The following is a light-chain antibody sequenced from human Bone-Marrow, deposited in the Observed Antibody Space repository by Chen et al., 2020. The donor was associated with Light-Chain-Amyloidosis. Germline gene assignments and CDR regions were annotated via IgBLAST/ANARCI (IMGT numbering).Light chain of an antibody. CDR3: CSYAGGYTWV. V-gene: IGLV2-11*01. CDR1: SSDVGGYKY. Sequence: QSALTQPRSVSGSPGQSVTISCTGTSSDVGGYKYVSWYQQHPGKAPKLMIYDVNKRPSGVPDRLTGSKSGNTASLTISGLQAEDEADYYCCSYAGGYTWVFGGGTKLTVL. CDR2: DVN. J-gene: IGLJ3*02.